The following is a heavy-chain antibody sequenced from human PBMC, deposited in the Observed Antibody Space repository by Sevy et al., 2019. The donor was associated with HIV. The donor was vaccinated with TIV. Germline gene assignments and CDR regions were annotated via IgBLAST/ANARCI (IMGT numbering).Heavy chain of an antibody. D-gene: IGHD3-22*01. CDR1: GFTFSSYA. CDR3: AKDRYDYDSSGIPTYDY. Sequence: GGSLRLSCAASGFTFSSYAMSWVRQAPGKGLEWVSAISGSGGSTYYADSVKGRFTISRDNSKNTLYLQMNSLRAEDTAVYYCAKDRYDYDSSGIPTYDYWGQGTLVTVSS. V-gene: IGHV3-23*01. CDR2: ISGSGGST. J-gene: IGHJ4*02.